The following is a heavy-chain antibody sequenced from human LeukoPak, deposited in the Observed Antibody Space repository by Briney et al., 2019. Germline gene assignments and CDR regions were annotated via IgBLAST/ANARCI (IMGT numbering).Heavy chain of an antibody. CDR1: GFTFTNYA. CDR2: IWYDGSNK. CDR3: ARVRWELEPPDY. V-gene: IGHV3-33*01. Sequence: GGSLRLSCAASGFTFTNYAMHWVRQAPGKGLEWVAIIWYDGSNKYYADSVKGRFTISRDNSKNTLYLQMNSLRAEDTAVYYCARVRWELEPPDYWGQGTLVTVSS. J-gene: IGHJ4*02. D-gene: IGHD1-26*01.